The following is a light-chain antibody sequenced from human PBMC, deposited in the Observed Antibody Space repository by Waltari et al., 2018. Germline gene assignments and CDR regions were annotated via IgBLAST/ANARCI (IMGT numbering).Light chain of an antibody. CDR1: NIGRKS. Sequence: SYVLTQPPSLSVAPGMTASITCGGDNIGRKSVHWYQRKPGQAPVLVIPYENDRPPGIPERFSGANPGDTATLTISRVEAGDEGDYYCQVWDANNEPGVFGTGTEVTVL. V-gene: IGLV3-21*04. CDR2: YEN. CDR3: QVWDANNEPGV. J-gene: IGLJ1*01.